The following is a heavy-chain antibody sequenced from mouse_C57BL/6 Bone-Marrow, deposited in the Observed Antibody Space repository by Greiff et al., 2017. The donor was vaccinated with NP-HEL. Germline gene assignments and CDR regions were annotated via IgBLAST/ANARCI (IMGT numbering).Heavy chain of an antibody. CDR2: IYWDDDK. Sequence: QVTLNESGPGILQSSQTLSLTCSFSGFSLSTSGMGVSWIRQPSGKGLEWLAHIYWDDDKRDNPYLKSRLTISKDTSRNQVFLKSTSVDTADTATYYGARRPELRLYARDYWGQGTSVTVSS. D-gene: IGHD1-2*01. V-gene: IGHV8-12*01. J-gene: IGHJ4*01. CDR1: GFSLSTSGMG. CDR3: ARRPELRLYARDY.